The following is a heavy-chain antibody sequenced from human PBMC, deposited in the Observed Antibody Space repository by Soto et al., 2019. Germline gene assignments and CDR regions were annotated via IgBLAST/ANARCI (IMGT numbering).Heavy chain of an antibody. CDR3: ARIGCSSTSCLGFIDY. J-gene: IGHJ4*02. V-gene: IGHV1-46*03. Sequence: ASVKVSCKASGYTFTSYYMHWVRQATGQGLEWMGIINPSGGSTSYAQKFKGRVTMTRDTSTSTVYMELSSLRSEDTAVFYCARIGCSSTSCLGFIDYWGQGTLVTVSS. CDR1: GYTFTSYY. D-gene: IGHD2-2*01. CDR2: INPSGGST.